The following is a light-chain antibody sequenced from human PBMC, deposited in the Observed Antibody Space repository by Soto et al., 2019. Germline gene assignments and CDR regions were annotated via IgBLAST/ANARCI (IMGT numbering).Light chain of an antibody. J-gene: IGLJ2*01. V-gene: IGLV3-21*04. CDR3: QVWDSSSDHP. CDR2: YDS. CDR1: NMGSKS. Sequence: SYELTQPPSVSVAPGKTARITCGGNNMGSKSVHWYQQKPGQAPVLVIYYDSDRPSGIPERFSGSNSGNTATLTISRVEAGDEADYYCQVWDSSSDHPLGGGTKVTVL.